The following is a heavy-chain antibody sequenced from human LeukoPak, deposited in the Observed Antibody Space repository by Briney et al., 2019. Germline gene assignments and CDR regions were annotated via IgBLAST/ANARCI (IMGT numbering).Heavy chain of an antibody. CDR3: ARESKGQGLVFDY. CDR2: IYYSGST. Sequence: PSETLSLTCTVSGGSISSYYWSWIRQPPGKGLEWIGYIYYSGSTNYNPSLKSRVTISVDTSKNQFSLKLSSVTAADTAVYYCARESKGQGLVFDYWGQGTLVTVSS. J-gene: IGHJ4*02. CDR1: GGSISSYY. V-gene: IGHV4-59*01.